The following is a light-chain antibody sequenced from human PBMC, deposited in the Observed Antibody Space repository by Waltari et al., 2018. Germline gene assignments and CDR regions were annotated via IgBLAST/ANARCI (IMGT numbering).Light chain of an antibody. CDR1: HSISSW. CDR3: QQYNSYSWT. V-gene: IGKV1-5*01. CDR2: DAS. J-gene: IGKJ1*01. Sequence: DIQMTQSPSTLSASVGDRVTITCRASHSISSWLAWYQQTPGKAPKLLIYDASSLESGVPSRFSGSGSGTEFTLTISSLQPDDFATYYSQQYNSYSWTFGQGTKVEIK.